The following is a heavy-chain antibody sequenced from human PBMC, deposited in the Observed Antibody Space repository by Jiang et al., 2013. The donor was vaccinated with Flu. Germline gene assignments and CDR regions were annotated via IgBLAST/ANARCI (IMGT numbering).Heavy chain of an antibody. CDR1: GGSVTSETYY. Sequence: GLVKPSETLSLTCTVSGGSVTSETYYWVWIRQPPGKGLEWIGSIYYTGSTYYKPSLKSRVTISVDTSKNHFSLKLSSVTAADTAVYYCARAQKYSGFELPYFDYWGQGTLVTVSS. V-gene: IGHV4-39*07. J-gene: IGHJ4*02. D-gene: IGHD5-12*01. CDR2: IYYTGST. CDR3: ARAQKYSGFELPYFDY.